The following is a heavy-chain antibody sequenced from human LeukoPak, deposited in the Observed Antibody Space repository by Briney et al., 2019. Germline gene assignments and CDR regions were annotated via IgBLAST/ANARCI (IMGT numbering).Heavy chain of an antibody. V-gene: IGHV4-34*01. CDR2: INHSGST. CDR3: ARGRGGGYCSSTSCRVYFDY. D-gene: IGHD2-2*01. CDR1: GGSFTGYY. Sequence: SETLSLTCAVYGGSFTGYYWSWIRQPPGKGLEWIREINHSGSTNYNPSLKSRVTISVDTSKNQFSLKLSSVTAADTAVYYCARGRGGGYCSSTSCRVYFDYWGQATLVTVSS. J-gene: IGHJ4*02.